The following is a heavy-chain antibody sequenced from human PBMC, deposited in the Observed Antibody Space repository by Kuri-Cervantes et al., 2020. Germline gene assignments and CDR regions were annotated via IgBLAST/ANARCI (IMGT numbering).Heavy chain of an antibody. J-gene: IGHJ3*02. CDR2: INSDGSST. V-gene: IGHV3-74*01. CDR3: AKGRNSGYGLDAFDI. D-gene: IGHD5-12*01. CDR1: GFTFSSYW. Sequence: ETLSLTCAASGFTFSSYWMHWVRHAPGKGLVWVSRINSDGSSTSYADSVKGRFTISRDNSKNTLYLQMNSLRAEDTAVYYCAKGRNSGYGLDAFDIWGQGTMVTVSS.